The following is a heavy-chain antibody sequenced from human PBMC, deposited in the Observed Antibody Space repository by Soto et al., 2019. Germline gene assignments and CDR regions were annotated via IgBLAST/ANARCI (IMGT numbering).Heavy chain of an antibody. CDR2: IYHSGST. CDR1: GDSITSNKW. V-gene: IGHV4-4*02. CDR3: ARDSPPSSGANDY. D-gene: IGHD3-22*01. Sequence: PSETLSLTCAVSGDSITSNKWWSWFRQPPGKGLEWIGEIYHSGSTNYNPSLDSLKSRVTISVDKSKNQFSLEVRSVTAADTAVYYCARDSPPSSGANDYWGQGILVTVSS. J-gene: IGHJ4*02.